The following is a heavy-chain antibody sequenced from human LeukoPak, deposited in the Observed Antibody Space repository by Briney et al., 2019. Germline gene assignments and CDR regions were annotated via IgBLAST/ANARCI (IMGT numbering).Heavy chain of an antibody. CDR1: GGSISSSSYY. CDR3: ARVEDILTGYTFDY. J-gene: IGHJ4*02. Sequence: SETLSLTCTVSGGSISSSSYYWGWIRQPPGKGLEWIGSIYYSGSTYYNPSLKSRVTISVDTSKNQFSLKLSSVTAAVTAVYYCARVEDILTGYTFDYWGQGTLVTVSS. D-gene: IGHD3-9*01. CDR2: IYYSGST. V-gene: IGHV4-39*07.